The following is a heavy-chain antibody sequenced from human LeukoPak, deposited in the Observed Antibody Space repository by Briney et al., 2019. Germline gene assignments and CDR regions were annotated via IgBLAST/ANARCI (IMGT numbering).Heavy chain of an antibody. CDR3: ARSGWFGELGFDY. Sequence: GGSPRLSCAASGFTFSSYTMNWVRQAPGKGLEWVSSISSSSSYIYHADSVKGRFTFSRDNAKNSLYLQMNSLRAEDTAVYYCARSGWFGELGFDYWGQGTLVTVSS. CDR1: GFTFSSYT. CDR2: ISSSSSYI. V-gene: IGHV3-21*01. D-gene: IGHD3-10*01. J-gene: IGHJ4*02.